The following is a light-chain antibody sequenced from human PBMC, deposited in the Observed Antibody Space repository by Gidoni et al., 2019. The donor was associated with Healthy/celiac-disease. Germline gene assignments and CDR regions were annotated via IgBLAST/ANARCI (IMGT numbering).Light chain of an antibody. V-gene: IGKV2-28*01. CDR2: WGS. J-gene: IGKJ1*01. Sequence: DIVMTQSPLSLPVTPGEPASISCRSSQSLLHSNGYNSLDWYLQKPGQSPQLLIYWGSNRASGVPDRFSGSGSGTDFTLKISRVEAEDVGVYYCMQALQTPWTFGQGTKVEIK. CDR1: QSLLHSNGYNS. CDR3: MQALQTPWT.